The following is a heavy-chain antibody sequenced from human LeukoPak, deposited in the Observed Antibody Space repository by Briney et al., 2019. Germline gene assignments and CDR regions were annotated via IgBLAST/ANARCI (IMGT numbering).Heavy chain of an antibody. CDR2: ISSSSSYT. CDR3: ARVPGRGGAFDI. CDR1: GFTFSSYG. V-gene: IGHV3-21*05. J-gene: IGHJ3*02. D-gene: IGHD1-14*01. Sequence: GGSLRLSCAASGFTFSSYGMHWVRQAPGKGLEWVSYISSSSSYTNYADSVKGRFTISRDNAKNSLYLQMNSLRAEDTAVYYCARVPGRGGAFDIWGQGTMVTVSS.